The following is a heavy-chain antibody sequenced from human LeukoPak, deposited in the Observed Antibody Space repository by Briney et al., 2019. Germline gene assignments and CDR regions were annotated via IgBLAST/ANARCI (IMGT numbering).Heavy chain of an antibody. J-gene: IGHJ3*01. CDR3: STPGPGDVLTARDAFDV. V-gene: IGHV1-24*01. D-gene: IGHD2-21*02. Sequence: ASVKVSCKVSGNTLSELAVHWVRQAPGKASEWMGGVDPDDGQRIYAQKCQGRVTMTEDTSTDTAYMELSRLRSEDSAVYYCSTPGPGDVLTARDAFDVWGLGTLVVVSS. CDR1: GNTLSELA. CDR2: VDPDDGQR.